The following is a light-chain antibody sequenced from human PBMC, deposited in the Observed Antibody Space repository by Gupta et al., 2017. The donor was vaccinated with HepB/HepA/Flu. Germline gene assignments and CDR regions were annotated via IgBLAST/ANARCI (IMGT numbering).Light chain of an antibody. J-gene: IGLJ3*02. Sequence: QSAPTHPRPLSWPPGPSVTISCTGTSSDVGGYNYVSWYQQHPGKAPKLMIYEVNKRPSGVPNRFSGSKSGNTASLTISGLQAEDDADYYCCSYAGSSTFVFGGGTKVTVL. CDR1: SSDVGGYNY. CDR3: CSYAGSSTFV. CDR2: EVN. V-gene: IGLV2-11*01.